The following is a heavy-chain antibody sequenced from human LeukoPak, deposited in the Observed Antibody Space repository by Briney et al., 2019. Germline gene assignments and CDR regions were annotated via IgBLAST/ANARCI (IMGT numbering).Heavy chain of an antibody. CDR2: INHSGST. CDR3: ARDLGHDYGDYGWYFDL. D-gene: IGHD4-17*01. CDR1: GGSISSSNW. J-gene: IGHJ2*01. V-gene: IGHV4-4*02. Sequence: SGTLSLTCAVSGGSISSSNWWSWVRQPPGKGLEWIGEINHSGSTHYDPSLKSRVTISVDSSDNQFSLKLSSVTAADTAVYYCARDLGHDYGDYGWYFDLWGRGTLVTVSS.